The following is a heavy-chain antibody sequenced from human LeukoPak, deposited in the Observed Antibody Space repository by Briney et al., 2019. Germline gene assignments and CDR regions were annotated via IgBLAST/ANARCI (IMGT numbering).Heavy chain of an antibody. CDR3: ARETLSYYDFWSGYYTGVNWFDP. CDR1: GYTFTSYG. V-gene: IGHV1-18*01. CDR2: ISTYNGNT. D-gene: IGHD3-3*01. Sequence: GASVKVSCKASGYTFTSYGISWVRQAPGQGLEWMGWISTYNGNTNYAQKVQGRVTMTTDTSTSTAYMELRSLRSDDTAVYYCARETLSYYDFWSGYYTGVNWFDPWGQGTLVTVSS. J-gene: IGHJ5*02.